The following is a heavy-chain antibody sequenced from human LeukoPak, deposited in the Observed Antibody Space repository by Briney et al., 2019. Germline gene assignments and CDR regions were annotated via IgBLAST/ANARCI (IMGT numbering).Heavy chain of an antibody. J-gene: IGHJ4*02. D-gene: IGHD1-7*01. Sequence: ASVKVSCKASGYTFTNYAMNWVRQAPGQGLEWMGWISAYNGNTNYAQKLQGRVTMTTDTSTSTAYMELRSLRSDDTAVYYCARDRELRIGYYFDYWGQGTLVTVSS. V-gene: IGHV1-18*01. CDR1: GYTFTNYA. CDR3: ARDRELRIGYYFDY. CDR2: ISAYNGNT.